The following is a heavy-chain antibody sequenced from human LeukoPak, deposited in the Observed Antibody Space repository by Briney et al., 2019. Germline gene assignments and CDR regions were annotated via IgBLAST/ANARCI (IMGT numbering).Heavy chain of an antibody. CDR1: GYTFTGYY. CDR2: INPTSGGT. D-gene: IGHD6-13*01. Sequence: GASVKVSCKASGYTFTGYYIHWVRQAPGQGLEWMGWINPTSGGTKYAQKFQGRVTMTRDTSSSTAYMDLSGLRSDDTAVYYCARDAFSGYSSSYYSDYWGQGTPVTVSS. V-gene: IGHV1-2*02. CDR3: ARDAFSGYSSSYYSDY. J-gene: IGHJ4*02.